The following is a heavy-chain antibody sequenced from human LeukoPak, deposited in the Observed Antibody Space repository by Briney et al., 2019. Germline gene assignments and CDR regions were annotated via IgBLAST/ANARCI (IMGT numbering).Heavy chain of an antibody. CDR3: AKERGHTIFGVVPFDP. CDR1: GYTFTGYY. V-gene: IGHV1-2*06. D-gene: IGHD3-3*01. J-gene: IGHJ5*02. Sequence: ASVKVSCKASGYTFTGYYMHWVRRAPGQGLEWMGRINPNSGGTNYAQKFQGRVTMTRDTSISTAYMELSRLRSDDTAVYYCAKERGHTIFGVVPFDPWGQGTLVTVSS. CDR2: INPNSGGT.